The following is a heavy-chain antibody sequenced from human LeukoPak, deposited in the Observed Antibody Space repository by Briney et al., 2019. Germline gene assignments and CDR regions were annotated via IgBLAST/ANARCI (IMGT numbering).Heavy chain of an antibody. D-gene: IGHD5-18*01. CDR2: INHSGST. CDR1: GCSISSYY. CDR3: ARGGYSYGSVTYNWFDP. J-gene: IGHJ5*02. Sequence: PSETLSLTCTVSGCSISSYYCNWIRQPPGKGLEWIGEINHSGSTNYNPSLKSRVTMSVDTSKNQFSLKMNSVTAADTAVYYCARGGYSYGSVTYNWFDPWGQGTLVTVSS. V-gene: IGHV4-34*01.